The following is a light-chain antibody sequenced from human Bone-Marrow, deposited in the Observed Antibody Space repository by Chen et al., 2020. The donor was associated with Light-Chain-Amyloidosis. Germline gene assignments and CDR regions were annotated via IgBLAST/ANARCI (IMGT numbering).Light chain of an antibody. CDR2: RDT. J-gene: IGLJ2*01. CDR1: ALPTKY. Sequence: SYELTQPPSVSVSPGQTARITCSGDALPTKYAYCYQQKPGQAPVLVIHRDTERPSGISERFSGSSSGTTATLTIRGVQAEDEADYHCQSADSSGTYEVIFGGGTKLTVL. CDR3: QSADSSGTYEVI. V-gene: IGLV3-25*03.